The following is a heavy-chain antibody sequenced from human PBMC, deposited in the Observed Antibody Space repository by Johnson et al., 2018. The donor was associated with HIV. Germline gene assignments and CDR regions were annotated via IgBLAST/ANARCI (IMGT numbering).Heavy chain of an antibody. D-gene: IGHD2-2*02. CDR1: VFSFDAYG. CDR3: ARGEGRIPHAFDI. CDR2: ISFHSGTI. Sequence: EVQLVESGGGVVQPGGSLRLSCAASVFSFDAYGMHWVRQPPGKGLEWVAGISFHSGTIGYADSVKGRFIISTDNSKNTLYLQMGSLRAEDMAVYYCARGEGRIPHAFDIWGQGTMVTVSS. J-gene: IGHJ3*02. V-gene: IGHV3-9*03.